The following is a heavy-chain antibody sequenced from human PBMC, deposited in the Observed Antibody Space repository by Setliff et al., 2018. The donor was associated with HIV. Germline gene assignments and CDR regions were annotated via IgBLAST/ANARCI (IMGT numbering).Heavy chain of an antibody. CDR2: MNPNSGVS. D-gene: IGHD3-10*01. CDR1: GHTFTNYD. J-gene: IGHJ6*02. V-gene: IGHV1-8*01. Sequence: ASVKVSCKPSGHTFTNYDIHWMRRAPGQGLEWMGWMNPNSGVSGYALKFHDRVTMARDTSITTLYMELSSLTSEDTAVYYCARGKGVGGVIITGGLDVWGQGTTVTVSS. CDR3: ARGKGVGGVIITGGLDV.